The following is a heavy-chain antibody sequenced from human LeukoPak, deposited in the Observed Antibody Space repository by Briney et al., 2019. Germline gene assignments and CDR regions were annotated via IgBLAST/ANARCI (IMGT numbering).Heavy chain of an antibody. CDR2: INPNSGGT. J-gene: IGHJ5*02. CDR1: GYTFTGYY. D-gene: IGHD7-27*01. V-gene: IGHV1-2*02. CDR3: ARDALRNRHWGAWFDP. Sequence: ASVMVSCKASGYTFTGYYMHWVRQAPGQGLEWMGWINPNSGGTNYAQKFQGRVTMTRDTSTSTAYMELSRLRPDDTAVYYCARDALRNRHWGAWFDPWGQGTLVTVSS.